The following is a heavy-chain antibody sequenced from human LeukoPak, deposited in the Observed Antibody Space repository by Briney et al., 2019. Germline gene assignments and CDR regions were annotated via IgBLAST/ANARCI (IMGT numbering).Heavy chain of an antibody. Sequence: SETLSLTCTVSGGSISSYYWSWIRQPPGKGLEWIGYIYYSGSTNYNPSLKSRGTISVDTSKNQFSLKLSSVTAADTAVYYCARRLYDSSAYYFDYWGQGTLVTVSS. CDR3: ARRLYDSSAYYFDY. V-gene: IGHV4-59*01. CDR1: GGSISSYY. J-gene: IGHJ4*02. D-gene: IGHD3-22*01. CDR2: IYYSGST.